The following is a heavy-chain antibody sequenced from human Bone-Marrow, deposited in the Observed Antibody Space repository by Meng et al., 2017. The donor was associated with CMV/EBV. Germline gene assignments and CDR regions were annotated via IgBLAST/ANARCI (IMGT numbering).Heavy chain of an antibody. D-gene: IGHD2-2*01. V-gene: IGHV1-2*02. CDR1: GYTFTGYY. CDR3: ARSYRPAAMNAFDI. J-gene: IGHJ3*02. Sequence: ASVKVSWKASGYTFTGYYMHWVRQAPGQGLEWMGWINPNSGGTNYAQKFQGRVTMTRDTSISTAYMELSRLRSDDTAVYYCARSYRPAAMNAFDIWGQGTMVTVSS. CDR2: INPNSGGT.